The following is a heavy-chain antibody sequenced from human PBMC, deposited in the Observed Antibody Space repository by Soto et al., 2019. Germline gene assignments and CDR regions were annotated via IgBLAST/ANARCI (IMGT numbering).Heavy chain of an antibody. CDR2: IWYDGGNK. V-gene: IGHV3-33*01. CDR3: ARDGQWLPRDGLRSSYYFDY. CDR1: GFNFSSSV. J-gene: IGHJ4*02. D-gene: IGHD6-19*01. Sequence: QVQLVESGGGVVQPGRSLRLSCAASGFNFSSSVMHWVRQSPGKGLECVAVIWYDGGNKYYADSVKGRFTISRDNSKNTLYLQMNSLRAEDTAVYYCARDGQWLPRDGLRSSYYFDYWGQGTLVTVSS.